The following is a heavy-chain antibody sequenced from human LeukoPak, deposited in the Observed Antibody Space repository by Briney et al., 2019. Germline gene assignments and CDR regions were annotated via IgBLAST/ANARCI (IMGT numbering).Heavy chain of an antibody. CDR3: APGGDYCSTTSCPP. D-gene: IGHD2-2*01. J-gene: IGHJ3*01. CDR1: GFTFSDHY. V-gene: IGHV3-72*01. Sequence: PGGSLRLSCAASGFTFSDHYIDWVRQAPGKGLEWVGRSRNKANSYTTEYAASVKGRFTISRDDSKNSLYLQMNSLKTEDTAVYYCAPGGDYCSTTSCPPWGQGTMVTVSS. CDR2: SRNKANSYTT.